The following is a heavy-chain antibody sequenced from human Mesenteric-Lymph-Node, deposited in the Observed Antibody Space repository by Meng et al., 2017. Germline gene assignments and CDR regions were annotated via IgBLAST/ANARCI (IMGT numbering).Heavy chain of an antibody. V-gene: IGHV1-24*01. CDR3: ATLYYYDSSGYQMIGYYFDY. D-gene: IGHD3-22*01. CDR1: GSTFNNYG. J-gene: IGHJ4*02. CDR2: FDPEDGET. Sequence: VKVSCKASGSTFNNYGINWVRQAPGKGLEWMGGFDPEDGETIYAQKFQGRVTMTEDTSTDTAYMELSRLRSEDKAVYYCATLYYYDSSGYQMIGYYFDYWGQGTLVTVSS.